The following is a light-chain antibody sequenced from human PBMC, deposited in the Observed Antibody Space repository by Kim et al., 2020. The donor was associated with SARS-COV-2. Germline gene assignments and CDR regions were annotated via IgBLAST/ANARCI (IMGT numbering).Light chain of an antibody. CDR2: GHH. CDR1: SSNIGTNV. Sequence: QSVLTQPPSASGTPGQRVSLSCSGRSSNIGTNVANWYQQLPGTAPRLLIYGHHHRPSGVPGRFAGSRSGPSASLAISGLQSDDDADYYCVAWDDSLNGWAFGGETQLTVL. V-gene: IGLV1-44*01. J-gene: IGLJ3*02. CDR3: VAWDDSLNGWA.